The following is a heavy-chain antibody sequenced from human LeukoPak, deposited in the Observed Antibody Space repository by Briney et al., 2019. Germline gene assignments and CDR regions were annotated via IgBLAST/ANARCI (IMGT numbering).Heavy chain of an antibody. CDR1: GFTFSSYE. J-gene: IGHJ6*04. Sequence: GGSLRLSRAASGFTFSSYEMNWVRQAPGKGLVWVSYISSSGSTIYYADSVKGRFTISRDNAKNSLYLQMNSLRAEDTAVYYCAELGITMIGGVWGKGTTVTISS. CDR2: ISSSGSTI. D-gene: IGHD3-10*02. V-gene: IGHV3-48*03. CDR3: AELGITMIGGV.